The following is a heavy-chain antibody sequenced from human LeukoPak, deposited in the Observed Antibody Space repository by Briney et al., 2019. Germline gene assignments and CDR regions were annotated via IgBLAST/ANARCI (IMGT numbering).Heavy chain of an antibody. CDR2: IYYSGST. D-gene: IGHD4-11*01. V-gene: IGHV4-31*03. CDR3: ASVTRGPDRTIN. CDR1: GGSISSGGYY. Sequence: SETLSLTCTVSGGSISSGGYYWSWIRQHPGKGLEWIGYIYYSGSTYYNPSLKSRVTISVDTSKNQFSLKLSSVTAADTAVYYCASVTRGPDRTINWGQGTLVTVSS. J-gene: IGHJ4*02.